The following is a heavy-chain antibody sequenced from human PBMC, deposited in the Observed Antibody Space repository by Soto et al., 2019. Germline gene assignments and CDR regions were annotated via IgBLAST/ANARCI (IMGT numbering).Heavy chain of an antibody. J-gene: IGHJ4*02. CDR1: GFTFDDYA. V-gene: IGHV3-9*01. D-gene: IGHD3-10*01. Sequence: EVQLVESGGGLVQPGRSLRLSCAASGFTFDDYAMHWVRQAPGKGLEWVSGISWNSGSIGYADSVKGRFTISRGNAKNSLYLQMNSLRAEDTALYYCAKGGDVLLWFGEAYFDYWGQGTLVTVSS. CDR2: ISWNSGSI. CDR3: AKGGDVLLWFGEAYFDY.